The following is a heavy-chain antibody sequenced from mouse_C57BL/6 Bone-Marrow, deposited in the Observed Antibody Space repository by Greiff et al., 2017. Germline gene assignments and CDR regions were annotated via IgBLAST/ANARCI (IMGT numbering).Heavy chain of an antibody. CDR2: IWSDGST. D-gene: IGHD1-1*01. V-gene: IGHV2-6-1*01. CDR1: GFSLTSYG. Sequence: VKLQESGPGLVAPSQSLSITCTVSGFSLTSYGVHWVRQPPGKGLEWLVVIWSDGSTTYNSALKSRLSISKDNSKSQVFLKMNSLQTDDTAMYYCARHGGYYGKDAMDYWGQGTSVTVSS. J-gene: IGHJ4*01. CDR3: ARHGGYYGKDAMDY.